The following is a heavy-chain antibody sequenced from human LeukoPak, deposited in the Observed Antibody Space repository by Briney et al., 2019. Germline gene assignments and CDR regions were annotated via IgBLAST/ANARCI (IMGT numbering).Heavy chain of an antibody. Sequence: SETLSLTCTVSGGSISSSDYYWSWIRQPPGKGLEWIGYIYYSGSTYYNPSLKGRVTISVDTSKNQFSLKLSSVTAADTAVYYCASARNDAFDIWGQGTMVTVSS. V-gene: IGHV4-30-4*01. CDR3: ASARNDAFDI. CDR1: GGSISSSDYY. CDR2: IYYSGST. J-gene: IGHJ3*02.